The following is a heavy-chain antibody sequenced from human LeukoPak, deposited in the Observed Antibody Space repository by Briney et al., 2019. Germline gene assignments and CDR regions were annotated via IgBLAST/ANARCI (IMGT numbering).Heavy chain of an antibody. D-gene: IGHD3-9*01. CDR2: ITGSGDTT. V-gene: IGHV3-23*01. CDR1: GFIFRNYA. Sequence: GASLRLSCAASGFIFRNYAMSWVRQAPGKGLEWVSAITGSGDTTYYADSVKGRFAISRDNSKNTLYVEMNTLRAEDTAVYYCAKWGDYDILTGYYVSDFWGQGTLVTVSS. J-gene: IGHJ4*02. CDR3: AKWGDYDILTGYYVSDF.